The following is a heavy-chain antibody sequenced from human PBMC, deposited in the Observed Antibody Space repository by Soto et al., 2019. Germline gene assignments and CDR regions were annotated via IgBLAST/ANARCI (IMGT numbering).Heavy chain of an antibody. J-gene: IGHJ5*02. Sequence: QVPLVQSGAEVKKPGSSVKVSCKASGGTFSSYAISWVRQAPGQGLEWMGGIIPIFGTANYAQKFQGRVTITADESTSTAYMELSSLRSEDTAVYYCARERFGEFNDKNWFDPWGQGTLVTVSS. V-gene: IGHV1-69*01. CDR1: GGTFSSYA. D-gene: IGHD3-10*01. CDR3: ARERFGEFNDKNWFDP. CDR2: IIPIFGTA.